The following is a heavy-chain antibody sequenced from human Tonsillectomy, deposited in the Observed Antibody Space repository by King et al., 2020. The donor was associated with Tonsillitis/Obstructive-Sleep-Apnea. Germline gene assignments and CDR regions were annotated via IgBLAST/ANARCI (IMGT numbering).Heavy chain of an antibody. CDR3: AHSGSNHYDIFIPDPPNY. Sequence: TLKESGPTLVKPTQTLTLTCTFSGFSLSTSGVGVGWIRQPPGKALEWLALIYWDDGKRYSPSLKSRLTITKDTSKNQVVLTMTNMDPVDTATYYCAHSGSNHYDIFIPDPPNYWGQGTLVTVSS. CDR1: GFSLSTSGVG. V-gene: IGHV2-5*02. D-gene: IGHD3-9*01. CDR2: IYWDDGK. J-gene: IGHJ4*02.